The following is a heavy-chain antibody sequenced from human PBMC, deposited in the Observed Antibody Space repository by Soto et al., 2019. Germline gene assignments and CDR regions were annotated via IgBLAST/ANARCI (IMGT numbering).Heavy chain of an antibody. CDR2: ISYDGSNK. V-gene: IGHV3-30-3*01. J-gene: IGHJ4*02. CDR3: ATAIAAAPPALYYFDY. CDR1: SFIFSSYA. D-gene: IGHD6-13*01. Sequence: GGLLSLSFAASSFIFSSYAMHLVRPAPGKGLEWVAVISYDGSNKYYADSVKGRFTISRDNSKNTLYLQMNSLRAEDTAVYYCATAIAAAPPALYYFDYWGQGTLVTVSS.